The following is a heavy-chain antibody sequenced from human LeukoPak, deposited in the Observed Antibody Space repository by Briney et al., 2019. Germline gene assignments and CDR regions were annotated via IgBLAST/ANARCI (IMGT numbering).Heavy chain of an antibody. D-gene: IGHD2-2*01. Sequence: SETLSLTCAVPGDYSDYSYWSWIRQPAGKGLEWIGRIHVTEGTNYNPSLKSRLTMSLDTSKNQFSLILRSVTAADTAVYYCSRFYASSPNAFDIWGQGTMVTVSS. V-gene: IGHV4-4*07. CDR3: SRFYASSPNAFDI. J-gene: IGHJ3*02. CDR2: IHVTEGT. CDR1: GDYSDYSY.